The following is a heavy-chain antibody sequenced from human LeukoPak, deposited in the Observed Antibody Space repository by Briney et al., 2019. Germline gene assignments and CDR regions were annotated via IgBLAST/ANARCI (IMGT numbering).Heavy chain of an antibody. CDR2: IYYSGST. CDR3: ARGWDYGDNPGHSPFDY. J-gene: IGHJ4*02. Sequence: SETLSLTCTVSGGSISSYYWSWIRQPPGKGLEWIGYIYYSGSTNYNPSLKSRVTVSVDTSKNQFSLKLSSVTAADTAVYYCARGWDYGDNPGHSPFDYWGQGTLVTVSS. V-gene: IGHV4-59*01. CDR1: GGSISSYY. D-gene: IGHD4-23*01.